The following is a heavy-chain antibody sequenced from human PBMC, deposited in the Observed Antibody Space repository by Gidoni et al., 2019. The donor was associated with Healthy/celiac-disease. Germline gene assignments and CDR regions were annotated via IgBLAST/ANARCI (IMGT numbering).Heavy chain of an antibody. CDR3: ARGSRGDFDY. J-gene: IGHJ4*02. V-gene: IGHV4-38-2*01. D-gene: IGHD6-25*01. CDR1: GYSISSCYY. CDR2: IYHSGST. Sequence: HVQLQESGPGLVKPSETLSVTCALPGYSISSCYYWGWIRQPPGKGLEWIGSIYHSGSTYYNPSLKSRVTISVDTSKNQFSLKLSSVTAADTAVYYCARGSRGDFDYWGQGTLVTVSS.